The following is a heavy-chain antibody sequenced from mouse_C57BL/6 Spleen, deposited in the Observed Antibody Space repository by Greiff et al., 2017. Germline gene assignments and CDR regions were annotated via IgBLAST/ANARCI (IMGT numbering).Heavy chain of an antibody. CDR2: IHPNSGST. CDR1: GYTFTSYW. Sequence: VKLQQPGAELVKPGASVKLSCKASGYTFTSYWMHWVKQRPGQGLEWIGMIHPNSGSTNYNEKFKSKATLTVDKSSSTAYMQLSSLTSEDSAVYYCARDGDWDGYYAMDDWGQGTSVTVSS. CDR3: ARDGDWDGYYAMDD. V-gene: IGHV1-64*01. D-gene: IGHD4-1*01. J-gene: IGHJ4*01.